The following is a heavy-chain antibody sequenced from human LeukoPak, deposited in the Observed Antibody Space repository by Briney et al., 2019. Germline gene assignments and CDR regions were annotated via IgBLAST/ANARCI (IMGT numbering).Heavy chain of an antibody. J-gene: IGHJ4*02. CDR2: INHSGRT. CDR3: ARVSPDFWNDYLDYFDY. CDR1: GVSFGGY. D-gene: IGHD3-3*01. V-gene: IGHV4-34*01. Sequence: SETLSLTCAVYGVSFGGYWSWIRQPPGKGLEWIGKINHSGRTSYNPSLKSRVSISADASQNQFSLKLSSVTAADTAVYYCARVSPDFWNDYLDYFDYWGQGTLVTVSS.